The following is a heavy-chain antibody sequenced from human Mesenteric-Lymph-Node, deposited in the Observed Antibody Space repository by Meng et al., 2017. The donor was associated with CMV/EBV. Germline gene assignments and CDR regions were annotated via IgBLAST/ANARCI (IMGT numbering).Heavy chain of an antibody. CDR1: GFAFSSSE. CDR2: ISSSGSTI. Sequence: GGSLRLSCAASGFAFSSSEMNWVRQAPGKGLEWVSYISSSGSTIYYADSVKGRFTISRDNTKNSLYLQMNSLRAEDTAVYYCARGFGFWSGYWGSYYFDYWGQGTLVTVSS. D-gene: IGHD3-3*01. CDR3: ARGFGFWSGYWGSYYFDY. J-gene: IGHJ4*02. V-gene: IGHV3-48*03.